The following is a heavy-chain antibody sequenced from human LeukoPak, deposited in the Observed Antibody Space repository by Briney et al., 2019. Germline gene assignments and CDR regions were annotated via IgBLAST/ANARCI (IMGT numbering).Heavy chain of an antibody. J-gene: IGHJ4*02. V-gene: IGHV3-23*01. D-gene: IGHD1-26*01. CDR2: ISGSGGST. CDR3: AKAYSGSHLFQY. CDR1: EFILSSYA. Sequence: PGGSLRLSCEASEFILSSYAMSWVRQAPGKGLEWVSAISGSGGSTYYADSVKGRFTISRDNSKNTLYLQMNSLRAEDTAVYYCAKAYSGSHLFQYWGQGTLVTVSS.